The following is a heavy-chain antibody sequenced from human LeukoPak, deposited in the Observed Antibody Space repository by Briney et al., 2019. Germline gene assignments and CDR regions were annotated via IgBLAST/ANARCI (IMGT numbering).Heavy chain of an antibody. D-gene: IGHD6-13*01. CDR1: GFTFSSYW. Sequence: GGSLRLSCAASGFTFSSYWMSWVRQAPGKGLEWVANIKQDGSEKYYVDSVKGRFTISRDNAKNSLYLQMNSLRAEDTAVYYCARVYSSSWYYFAPEFDYWGQGTLVTVSS. CDR3: ARVYSSSWYYFAPEFDY. V-gene: IGHV3-7*03. CDR2: IKQDGSEK. J-gene: IGHJ4*02.